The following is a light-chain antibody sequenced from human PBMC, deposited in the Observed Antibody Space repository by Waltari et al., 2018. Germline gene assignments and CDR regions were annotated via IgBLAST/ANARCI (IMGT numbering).Light chain of an antibody. Sequence: QSLLTHPPSASGTPGQTVTISCSGRWSNIATNVVSWYQQLPGTAPKLLIHSNNQRPSGVPDRFSCSKSGTSASLAISGLQSADEADYYCSAWDDSLNGHVIFGGGTKLTVL. J-gene: IGLJ2*01. CDR2: SNN. CDR1: WSNIATNV. CDR3: SAWDDSLNGHVI. V-gene: IGLV1-44*01.